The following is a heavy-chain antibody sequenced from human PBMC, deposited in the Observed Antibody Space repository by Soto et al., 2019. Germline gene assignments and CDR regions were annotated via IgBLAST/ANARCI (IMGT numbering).Heavy chain of an antibody. CDR3: AGGGVRGVITRTRDYYGMDV. D-gene: IGHD3-10*01. J-gene: IGHJ6*02. CDR1: GYSFTSYW. Sequence: GESLKISCKGSGYSFTSYWIGWVRQMPGKDLEWIGIIYPDDSDTRYSPSFQGQVTISADKSISTAYLQWSSLKASDTAMYYCAGGGVRGVITRTRDYYGMDVWGQGTTVTVSS. CDR2: IYPDDSDT. V-gene: IGHV5-51*01.